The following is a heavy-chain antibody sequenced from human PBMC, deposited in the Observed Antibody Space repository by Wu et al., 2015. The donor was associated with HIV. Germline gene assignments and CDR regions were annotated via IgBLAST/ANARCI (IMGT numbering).Heavy chain of an antibody. CDR1: GYTFSSYG. CDR2: ISAYNGNT. J-gene: IGHJ6*02. V-gene: IGHV1-18*01. Sequence: QDQLVQSGGEVKKPGASVKVSCKASGYTFSSYGISWVRQARGQGLEYLGWISAYNGNTDYAQKFQDRVTMTIDTSTSTAYMELRTLRSDDTAVYYCARVGCSSNICLFYYGLDVWGQGTAVSVSS. CDR3: ARVGCSSNICLFYYGLDV. D-gene: IGHD2-2*01.